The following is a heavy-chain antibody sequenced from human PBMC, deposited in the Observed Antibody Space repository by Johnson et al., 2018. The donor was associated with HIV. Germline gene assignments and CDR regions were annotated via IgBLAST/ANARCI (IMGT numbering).Heavy chain of an antibody. CDR1: GFTFSSYG. D-gene: IGHD2-21*01. J-gene: IGHJ3*02. CDR2: ISYDGSNK. V-gene: IGHV3-30*18. Sequence: QVTLVESGGGVVQPGRYLRLSCAASGFTFSSYGMHWVRQAPGKGLEWVAVISYDGSNKYYADSVKGRFTISRDNSKNTLYLQMNSLRAEDTAVYYCAKERMGLAYCGGDCWEDAFDIWGQGTMVTVSS. CDR3: AKERMGLAYCGGDCWEDAFDI.